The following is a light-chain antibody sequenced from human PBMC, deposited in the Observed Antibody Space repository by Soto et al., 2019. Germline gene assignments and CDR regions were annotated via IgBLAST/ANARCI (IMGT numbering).Light chain of an antibody. CDR1: QSISSR. CDR3: QQYNSYPRT. V-gene: IGKV1-5*03. CDR2: KAS. J-gene: IGKJ1*01. Sequence: DIQMTQSPSTRSASVGDRVTITCGASQSISSRLAWYQQKPGKAPKLLIYKASSLESGVPLRLSGSGSGTEFTLNISSLQPDDFATYFCQQYNSYPRTFGQGTKVDIK.